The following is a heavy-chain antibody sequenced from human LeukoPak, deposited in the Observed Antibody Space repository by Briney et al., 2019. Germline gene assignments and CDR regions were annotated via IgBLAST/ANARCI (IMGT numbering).Heavy chain of an antibody. Sequence: PSETLSLTRAVYGGSFSGYYWSWIRQPPGKGLEWIGEINHSGSTNYNPSLKSRVTISVDTSKNQFSLKLSSVTAADTAVYYCARGQAMVDRSNFDYWGQGTLVTVSS. D-gene: IGHD5-18*01. V-gene: IGHV4-34*01. CDR3: ARGQAMVDRSNFDY. J-gene: IGHJ4*02. CDR2: INHSGST. CDR1: GGSFSGYY.